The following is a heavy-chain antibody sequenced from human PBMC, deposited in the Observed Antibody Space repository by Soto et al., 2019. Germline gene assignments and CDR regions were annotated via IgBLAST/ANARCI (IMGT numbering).Heavy chain of an antibody. Sequence: PGGSLRLSCAASGFTFSSYSMSWVRQAPGKGLEWVSSISSSSSYIYYTDSVKGRFTISRDNAKNSLYLQMNSLRAEDTAVYYCAKDLSRWPHYAFVSWGQGTLATVPS. J-gene: IGHJ5*01. CDR3: AKDLSRWPHYAFVS. V-gene: IGHV3-21*01. D-gene: IGHD4-17*01. CDR2: ISSSSSYI. CDR1: GFTFSSYS.